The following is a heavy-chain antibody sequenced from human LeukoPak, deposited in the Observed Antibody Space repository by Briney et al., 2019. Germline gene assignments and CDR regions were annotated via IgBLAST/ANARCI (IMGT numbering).Heavy chain of an antibody. CDR1: GGTFSSYA. Sequence: KVSCKASGGTFSSYAISWVRQAPGQGLEWMGGVIPIFGTANYAQKFQGRVTITTDESTSTAYMELSSLRSEDTAVYYCARDSTCGGDLCRYWYFDLWGRGTLVTVSS. V-gene: IGHV1-69*05. CDR2: VIPIFGTA. D-gene: IGHD2-21*02. CDR3: ARDSTCGGDLCRYWYFDL. J-gene: IGHJ2*01.